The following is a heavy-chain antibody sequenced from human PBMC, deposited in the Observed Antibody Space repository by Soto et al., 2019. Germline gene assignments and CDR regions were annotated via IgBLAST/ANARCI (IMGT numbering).Heavy chain of an antibody. V-gene: IGHV3-30*04. CDR1: GFRFSAYS. J-gene: IGHJ6*02. CDR2: ISHDGRNQ. D-gene: IGHD3-10*01. CDR3: TMIGLGYSYGNGMEV. Sequence: PGGSLRLSCAASGFRFSAYSMHCVRQAPGKGLDGVAVISHDGRNQQYSDSVMGRFTISRDNSKNTLSLQMNSLRPEDSAVYYCTMIGLGYSYGNGMEVWGQGTTVTVS.